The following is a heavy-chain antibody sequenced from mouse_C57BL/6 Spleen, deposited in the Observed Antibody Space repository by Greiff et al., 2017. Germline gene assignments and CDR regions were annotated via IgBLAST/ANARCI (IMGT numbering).Heavy chain of an antibody. CDR2: IYPYNGGT. CDR3: ARGNYGSRKDCFDY. D-gene: IGHD1-1*01. Sequence: EVQLQQSGPVLVKPGASVKMSCKASGYTFTDYYMNWVKQSHGKSLEWIGVIYPYNGGTSYNQKFKGKATLTVDKSSSTAYMELNSLTSEDSAVYYCARGNYGSRKDCFDYWGQGTTLTVSS. J-gene: IGHJ2*01. V-gene: IGHV1-19*01. CDR1: GYTFTDYY.